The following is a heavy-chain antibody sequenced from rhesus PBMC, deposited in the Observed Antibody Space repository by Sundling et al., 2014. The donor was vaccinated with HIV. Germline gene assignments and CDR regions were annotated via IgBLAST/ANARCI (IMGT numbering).Heavy chain of an antibody. V-gene: IGHV4S10*01. CDR2: VYGSDTGT. Sequence: QVQLQESGPGLVKPSETLSLTCAVSGGSIIDSYRWTWIRQSPGKGLEWLGFVYGSDTGTTYNPSLKSRLTISADTSKNQFSLKLTSVTAADTAVYYCAREEWQLYVDYWGQGVLVTVSS. CDR3: AREEWQLYVDY. J-gene: IGHJ4*01. D-gene: IGHD1-44*02. CDR1: GGSIIDSYR.